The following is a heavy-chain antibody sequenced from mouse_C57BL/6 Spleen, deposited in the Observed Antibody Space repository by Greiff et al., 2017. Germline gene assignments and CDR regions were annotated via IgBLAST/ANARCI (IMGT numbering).Heavy chain of an antibody. D-gene: IGHD4-1*01. CDR2: IDPSDSYT. CDR1: GYTFTSYW. V-gene: IGHV1-69*01. J-gene: IGHJ3*01. Sequence: QVQLQQPGAELVMPGASVKLSCKASGYTFTSYWMHWVKQRPGQGLEWIGEIDPSDSYTNYNQKFKGKSTLTVDKSSSTASMQLSSLTSEDSAVYYCARSGLGPPWFAYWGQGTLVTVSA. CDR3: ARSGLGPPWFAY.